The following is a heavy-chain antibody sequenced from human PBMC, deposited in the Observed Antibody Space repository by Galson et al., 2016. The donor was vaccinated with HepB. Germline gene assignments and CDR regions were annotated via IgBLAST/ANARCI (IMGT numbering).Heavy chain of an antibody. V-gene: IGHV1-69*13. J-gene: IGHJ4*02. CDR2: IIPMLGTV. CDR1: RGTFRSYF. D-gene: IGHD3-22*01. CDR3: ARPESSSCFSRFDF. Sequence: SVKVSCKASRGTFRSYFINWVRQAPGQGLEWMGGIIPMLGTVDYAQKFQGRVTITADESTSTVYMELSSLRSEDTAVYYCARPESSSCFSRFDFWGQGTLVIVSS.